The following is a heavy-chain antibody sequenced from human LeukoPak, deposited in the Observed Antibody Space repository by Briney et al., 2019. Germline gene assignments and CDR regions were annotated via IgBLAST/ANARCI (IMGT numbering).Heavy chain of an antibody. CDR2: ISSSSYI. D-gene: IGHD3-22*01. Sequence: PGGSLRLSCAASGFTFSSYSMNWVRQAPGKGLEWVSSISSSSYIYYADSVKGRFTISRDNAENSLYLQMNSLRAEDTAVYYCARLSYYYDSSGYLLDYWGQGTLVTVSS. CDR1: GFTFSSYS. J-gene: IGHJ4*02. V-gene: IGHV3-21*01. CDR3: ARLSYYYDSSGYLLDY.